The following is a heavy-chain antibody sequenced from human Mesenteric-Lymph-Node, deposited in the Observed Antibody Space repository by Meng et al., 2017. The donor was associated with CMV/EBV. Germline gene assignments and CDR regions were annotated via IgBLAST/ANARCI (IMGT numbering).Heavy chain of an antibody. CDR3: ARYRTTGDY. CDR2: IKQDGSEK. D-gene: IGHD1-1*01. J-gene: IGHJ4*02. CDR1: KFTFSSHY. Sequence: GGSLRLSCEASKFTFSSHYMHWVRQAPGKGLEWVANIKQDGSEKYYGDSVKGRFTISRDNAKNSMYLQMNSLRAEDTAVYYCARYRTTGDYWGQGTLVTVSS. V-gene: IGHV3-7*01.